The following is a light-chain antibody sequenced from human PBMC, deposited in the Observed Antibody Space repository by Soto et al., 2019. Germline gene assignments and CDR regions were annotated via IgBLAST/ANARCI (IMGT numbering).Light chain of an antibody. Sequence: DIPVTQSPSSLSASVGDRVTITCRASRSIRTYLNWYQQRPGKPPNLLIQTASTLQGGVPSRFSGSGSGTDFTLTVSSLQHEDVATYYCQQTYSTFNSFGQGTQLAIK. V-gene: IGKV1-39*01. CDR2: TAS. J-gene: IGKJ2*03. CDR3: QQTYSTFNS. CDR1: RSIRTY.